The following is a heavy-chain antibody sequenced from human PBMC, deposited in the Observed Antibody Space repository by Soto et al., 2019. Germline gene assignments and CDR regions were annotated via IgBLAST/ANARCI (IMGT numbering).Heavy chain of an antibody. Sequence: QVQLVQSGAEVKKPGSSVKVSCKASGGTFSSYAISWVRQAPGQGLEWMGGIIPIFGTANYAQKFQGRVTITADESTSXGXRELSSLRPEDTAVYYCAREYCSGGSCYSVPHWFDPWGQGTLVTVSS. D-gene: IGHD2-15*01. V-gene: IGHV1-69*12. J-gene: IGHJ5*02. CDR3: AREYCSGGSCYSVPHWFDP. CDR2: IIPIFGTA. CDR1: GGTFSSYA.